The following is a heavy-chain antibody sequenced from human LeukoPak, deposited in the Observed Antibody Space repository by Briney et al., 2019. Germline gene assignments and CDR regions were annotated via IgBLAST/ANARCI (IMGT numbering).Heavy chain of an antibody. CDR3: ARRALTYGDYSYYFDY. Sequence: NSSETLSLTCTVSGGSISSSSYYWGWIRQPPGKGLEWIGNIYYSGSTYYNPSLKSRVTISVDTSKNHFSLKLSSVTAAGTAVYYCARRALTYGDYSYYFDYWGQGTLVTVSS. J-gene: IGHJ4*02. V-gene: IGHV4-39*02. CDR2: IYYSGST. CDR1: GGSISSSSYY. D-gene: IGHD4-17*01.